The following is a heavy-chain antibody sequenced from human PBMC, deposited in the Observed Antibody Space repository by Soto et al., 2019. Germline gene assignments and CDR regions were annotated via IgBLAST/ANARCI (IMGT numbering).Heavy chain of an antibody. CDR3: ARWTVTTHGWFDP. V-gene: IGHV4-39*01. CDR1: GGSISSSSYY. CDR2: IYYSGST. D-gene: IGHD4-17*01. J-gene: IGHJ5*02. Sequence: PSETPSLTCTVSGGSISSSSYYWGWIRQPPGKGLEWIGSIYYSGSTYYNPSLKSRVTISVDTSKNQFSLKLSSVTAADTAVYYCARWTVTTHGWFDPWGQGTLVTVSS.